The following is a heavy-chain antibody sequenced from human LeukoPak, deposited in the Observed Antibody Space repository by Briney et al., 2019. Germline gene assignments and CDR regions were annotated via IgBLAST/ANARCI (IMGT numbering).Heavy chain of an antibody. CDR3: ARWGLDNWNYGMTFDI. Sequence: SETLSLTCTVSGGSISTYYWSWIRRPPGKGLEWIAYIHASGPTNYNPSLKSRITISVDTSKNQFSLKLSSVTAADTAVYYCARWGLDNWNYGMTFDIWGQGTMVTVSS. V-gene: IGHV4-59*13. J-gene: IGHJ3*02. CDR1: GGSISTYY. D-gene: IGHD1-7*01. CDR2: IHASGPT.